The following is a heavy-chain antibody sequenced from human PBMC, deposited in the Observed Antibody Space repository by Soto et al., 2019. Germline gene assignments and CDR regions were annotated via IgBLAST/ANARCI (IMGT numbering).Heavy chain of an antibody. CDR3: ARREYDAVTGYSLDY. D-gene: IGHD3-9*01. CDR2: INSAGIST. V-gene: IGHV3-74*01. J-gene: IGHJ4*02. CDR1: GFTFSTDC. Sequence: EVQLMESGGGLVQPGGSLRLSCTASGFTFSTDCMHWVRQAPGKGLVWVAHINSAGISTIYAESVKGRFTISRDNAKNTRNLPMNSLRVEDTAVYFCARREYDAVTGYSLDYWGQGTLVTVSS.